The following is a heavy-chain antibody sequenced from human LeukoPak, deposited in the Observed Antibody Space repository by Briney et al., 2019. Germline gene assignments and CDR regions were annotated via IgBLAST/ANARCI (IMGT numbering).Heavy chain of an antibody. CDR2: IYYSGST. J-gene: IGHJ4*02. V-gene: IGHV4-59*08. CDR1: GGSISSYY. D-gene: IGHD3-22*01. Sequence: SETLSLTCTVSGGSISSYYWSWIRQPPGKGLEWIGYIYYSGSTTCNPYFKSRVTISVDTSKNPPSLKLSSVTAADTAVYYCARHWNADYYDSSGPYYFDDWGQGTLVTASP. CDR3: ARHWNADYYDSSGPYYFDD.